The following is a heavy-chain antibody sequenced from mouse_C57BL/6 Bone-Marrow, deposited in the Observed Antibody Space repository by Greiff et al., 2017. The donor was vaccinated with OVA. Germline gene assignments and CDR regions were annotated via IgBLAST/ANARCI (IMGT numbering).Heavy chain of an antibody. D-gene: IGHD2-2*01. V-gene: IGHV1-76*01. Sequence: VKLMESGAELVRPGASVKLSCKASGYTFTDYYISWVKQRPGQGLEWIARIYPGSGNIYYNEKFKGKATLTAEKSSSTAYLQLSSLTSDDSAVYFCARSGRLRDYLDYWGQGTTLTVSS. CDR2: IYPGSGNI. CDR3: ARSGRLRDYLDY. J-gene: IGHJ2*01. CDR1: GYTFTDYY.